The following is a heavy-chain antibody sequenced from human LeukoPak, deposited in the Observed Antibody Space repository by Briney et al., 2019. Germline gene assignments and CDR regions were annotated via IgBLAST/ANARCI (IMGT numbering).Heavy chain of an antibody. D-gene: IGHD3-16*01. V-gene: IGHV4-59*01. Sequence: PSETLSLTCTVSGGPTGSYYWSWIRQPPGKGLEWIGYVYYSGSTSYNPSLKSRVTISVDSSKNQFSLKLSSVTAADTAMYYCARSEWGYSFDIWGQGTMVTVSS. CDR1: GGPTGSYY. CDR3: ARSEWGYSFDI. J-gene: IGHJ3*02. CDR2: VYYSGST.